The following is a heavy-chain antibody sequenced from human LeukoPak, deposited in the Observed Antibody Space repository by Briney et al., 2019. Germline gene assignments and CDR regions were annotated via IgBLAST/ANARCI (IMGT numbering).Heavy chain of an antibody. CDR1: GGTFSSYA. J-gene: IGHJ6*02. V-gene: IGHV1-69*13. Sequence: EASVKVSCKASGGTFSSYAISWVRQAPGQGLEWMGGIIPIFGTANYAQKFQGRVTITADESTSTAYMELSSLRSEDTAVYYCAREGNTGSQEGMDVWGQGTTVTVSS. CDR3: AREGNTGSQEGMDV. D-gene: IGHD1-26*01. CDR2: IIPIFGTA.